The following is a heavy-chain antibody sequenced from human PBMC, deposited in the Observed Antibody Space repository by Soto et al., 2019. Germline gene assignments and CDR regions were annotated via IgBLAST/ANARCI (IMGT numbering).Heavy chain of an antibody. CDR1: GGTFSSYA. J-gene: IGHJ5*02. Sequence: QVQLVQSGAEVKKPGSSVKVSCKASGGTFSSYAISWVRQAPGQGLEWMGGIIPIFGTANYAQKFQGRVTLTADDSTSTAYMELSSLRSADTAVYYCARALSYDDSSGYGVRDGWFDPGGQGTLVTVSS. D-gene: IGHD3-22*01. CDR3: ARALSYDDSSGYGVRDGWFDP. CDR2: IIPIFGTA. V-gene: IGHV1-69*01.